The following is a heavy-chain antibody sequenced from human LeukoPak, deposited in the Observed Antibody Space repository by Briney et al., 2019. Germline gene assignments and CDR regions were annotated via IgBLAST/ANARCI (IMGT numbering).Heavy chain of an antibody. CDR1: GFAFSKYC. J-gene: IGHJ5*02. CDR3: VSQQLAPP. D-gene: IGHD5-24*01. V-gene: IGHV3-7*01. CDR2: IKEDGSID. Sequence: GGSLRLSCAASGFAFSKYCMSWVRQAPGKGLEWVANIKEDGSIDDYADSVKGRFTVSRDNAKNSLYLQLNSLRVEDTAVYYCVSQQLAPPWGQGTLVTVSS.